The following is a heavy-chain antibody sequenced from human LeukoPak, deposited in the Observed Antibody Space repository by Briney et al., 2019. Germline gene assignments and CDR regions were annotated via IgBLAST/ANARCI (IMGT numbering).Heavy chain of an antibody. J-gene: IGHJ3*02. V-gene: IGHV4-39*01. CDR3: ASGVKVGSSWYNDAFDI. Sequence: SETLSLTCTVSGGSISSSSYYWGWIRQPPGKGLEWIGSIYYSGSTYYNPSLKSRVTISVDTSKNQFSLKLSSVTAADTAVYYCASGVKVGSSWYNDAFDIWGQGTMVTVSS. D-gene: IGHD6-13*01. CDR2: IYYSGST. CDR1: GGSISSSSYY.